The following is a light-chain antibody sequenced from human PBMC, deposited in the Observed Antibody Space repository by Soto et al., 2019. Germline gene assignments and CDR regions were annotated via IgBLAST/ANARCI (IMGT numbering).Light chain of an antibody. Sequence: EIVLTQSPGTLSVSPGERATLFCRASQSVGRNYLAWYQQKPGQAPRLLIYGASGRATDIPDRFSGSGSGTDFTLTISRLEPEDFVVYYCQQYASSPLTFGGGTKVETK. CDR1: QSVGRNY. CDR2: GAS. J-gene: IGKJ4*01. V-gene: IGKV3-20*01. CDR3: QQYASSPLT.